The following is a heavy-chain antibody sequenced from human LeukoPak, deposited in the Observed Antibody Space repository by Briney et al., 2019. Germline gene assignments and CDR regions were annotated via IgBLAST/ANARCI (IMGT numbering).Heavy chain of an antibody. D-gene: IGHD6-19*01. CDR2: IYYSGST. CDR1: GGSISSYY. CDR3: ARGERYSSGWPYFDY. Sequence: ASETLSLTCTGSGGSISSYYWNWIRQPPGKGLEWIGYIYYSGSTNYNPSLKSRVTISVDTSKNQFSLKLSSVTAADTAVYYCARGERYSSGWPYFDYWGQGTLVTVSS. J-gene: IGHJ4*02. V-gene: IGHV4-59*01.